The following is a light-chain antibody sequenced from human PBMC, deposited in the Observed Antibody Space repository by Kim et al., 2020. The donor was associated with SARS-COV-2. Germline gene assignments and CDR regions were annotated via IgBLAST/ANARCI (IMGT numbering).Light chain of an antibody. CDR3: NSRDSNDNVV. CDR1: SLRMYY. V-gene: IGLV3-19*01. CDR2: GKN. Sequence: VALGRTGRITCQGDSLRMYYATGYQQKPGQATLVVIYGKNNRPAGIPDRFAGSSSGNTASLTSAGTQAGDEADYYCNSRDSNDNVVFGGGTKLTVL. J-gene: IGLJ2*01.